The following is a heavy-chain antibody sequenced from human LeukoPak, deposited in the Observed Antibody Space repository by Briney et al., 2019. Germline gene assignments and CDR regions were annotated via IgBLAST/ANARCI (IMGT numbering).Heavy chain of an antibody. D-gene: IGHD4-23*01. J-gene: IGHJ4*02. Sequence: VGSLRLSCAASGFTFSSYSMNWVRQAPGKGLEWVSSISSRSSYIYYADSVKGRFTISRDNAKNSLYLQMNSLRAEDTAVYYCEVATGYWGQGTLVTVSS. CDR1: GFTFSSYS. V-gene: IGHV3-21*01. CDR3: EVATGY. CDR2: ISSRSSYI.